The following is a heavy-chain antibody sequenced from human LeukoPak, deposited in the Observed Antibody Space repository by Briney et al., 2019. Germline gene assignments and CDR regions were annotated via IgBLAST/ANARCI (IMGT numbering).Heavy chain of an antibody. Sequence: ASVKVSCKASGYTFTGYYIHYIRQAPGHGLEWMGGISPYTVGTNYAQKCQGRVTMTRATSISTAYMDLSRLRSDDTAVYYCARDVGYYDFWSGYFNYYYMDVWGKGTTVTVSS. J-gene: IGHJ6*03. CDR2: ISPYTVGT. D-gene: IGHD3-3*01. V-gene: IGHV1-2*02. CDR3: ARDVGYYDFWSGYFNYYYMDV. CDR1: GYTFTGYY.